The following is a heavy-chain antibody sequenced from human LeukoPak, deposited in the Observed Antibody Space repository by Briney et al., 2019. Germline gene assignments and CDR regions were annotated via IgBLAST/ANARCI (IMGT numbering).Heavy chain of an antibody. D-gene: IGHD4-17*01. CDR3: ARDRYGGYALFY. CDR1: GFTFSTYT. J-gene: IGHJ4*02. Sequence: GGSLRLSCAASGFTFSTYTMNWVRQAPGKGLEWVSSISGNSNYVYYAGSVKGRFTISRDNAKNLVYLQMDSLRAEDTAVYYCARDRYGGYALFYWGQGTLVSVSS. CDR2: ISGNSNYV. V-gene: IGHV3-21*06.